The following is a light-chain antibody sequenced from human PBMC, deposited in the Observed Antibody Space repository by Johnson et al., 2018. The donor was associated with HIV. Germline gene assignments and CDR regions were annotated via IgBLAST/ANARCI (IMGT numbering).Light chain of an antibody. Sequence: QSVLSQPPSVSAAPGQRVTISCSGSSSNIGNNYVSWYQQLPGTAPKLLIYDNNKRPSGIPDRFSGSKSGTSATLGITGLQTGDEADYYCGTWDSGLSAVYVFGAGNKVTVL. J-gene: IGLJ1*01. CDR2: DNN. V-gene: IGLV1-51*01. CDR1: SSNIGNNY. CDR3: GTWDSGLSAVYV.